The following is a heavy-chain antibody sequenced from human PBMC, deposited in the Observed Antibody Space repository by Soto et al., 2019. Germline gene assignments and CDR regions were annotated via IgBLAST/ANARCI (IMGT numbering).Heavy chain of an antibody. CDR2: ISAYNGNT. J-gene: IGHJ6*02. Sequence: ASVKVSCKASGYTFTSYGISWVRQAPGQGLDWMGWISAYNGNTNYAQKLQGRVTMTTDTSTSTAYMELRSLRSDDTAVYYCARNYVDTAMAFYYYYGMDVWGQGTTVTVSS. CDR3: ARNYVDTAMAFYYYYGMDV. V-gene: IGHV1-18*04. CDR1: GYTFTSYG. D-gene: IGHD5-18*01.